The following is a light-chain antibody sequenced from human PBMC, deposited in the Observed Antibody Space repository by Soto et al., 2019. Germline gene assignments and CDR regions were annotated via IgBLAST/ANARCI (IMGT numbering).Light chain of an antibody. CDR1: QSVSSN. Sequence: EIVMTQSPATLSVSPGERATLSCRASQSVSSNLAWYQQKPGQAPRLLIYGASTRATGIPARFRGSGSGTDFTLTISSLEPEDFALYYCQLRNNWPPSITFGQGTRLEIK. CDR3: QLRNNWPPSIT. V-gene: IGKV3D-15*01. CDR2: GAS. J-gene: IGKJ5*01.